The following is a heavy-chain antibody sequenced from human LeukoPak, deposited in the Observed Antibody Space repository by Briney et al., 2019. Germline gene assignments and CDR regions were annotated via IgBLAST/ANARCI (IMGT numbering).Heavy chain of an antibody. CDR2: IYYSGST. CDR1: GGSISSCY. CDR3: ARVRDSSGYYLVDY. V-gene: IGHV4-59*12. Sequence: TSETLSLTCTVSGGSISSCYWSWIRQPPGKGLEWIGYIYYSGSTNNNPSLKSRVTMSVDTSKNQLSLKLSSVTAADTAVYYCARVRDSSGYYLVDYWGQGTLVTVSS. D-gene: IGHD3-22*01. J-gene: IGHJ4*02.